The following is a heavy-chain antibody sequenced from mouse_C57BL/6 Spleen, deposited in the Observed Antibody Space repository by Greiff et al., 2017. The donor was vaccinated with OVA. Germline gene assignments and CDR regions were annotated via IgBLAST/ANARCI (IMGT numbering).Heavy chain of an antibody. CDR1: GYSFTSYY. J-gene: IGHJ2*01. CDR2: IYPGSGNT. Sequence: QVQLQQSGPELVKPGASVKISCKASGYSFTSYYIHWVKQRPGQGLEWIGWIYPGSGNTKYNEKFKGKATLTADTSSSTAYMQLSSLTSEDSAVYYCAREVLRMGYYFDYGGQGTTLTVSS. V-gene: IGHV1-66*01. CDR3: AREVLRMGYYFDY. D-gene: IGHD1-1*01.